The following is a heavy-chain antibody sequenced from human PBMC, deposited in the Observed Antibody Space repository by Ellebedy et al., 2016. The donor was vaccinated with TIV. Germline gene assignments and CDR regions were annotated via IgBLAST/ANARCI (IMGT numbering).Heavy chain of an antibody. CDR3: ARDPFDCSSTSCLGY. CDR1: GGSISSYY. J-gene: IGHJ4*02. D-gene: IGHD2-2*01. V-gene: IGHV4-4*07. Sequence: SETLSLTXTVSGGSISSYYWSWIRQPAGKGLEWIGRIYTSGSTNYNPSLKSRVTMSVDTSKNQFSLKLSSVTAADTAVYYCARDPFDCSSTSCLGYWGQGTLVTVSS. CDR2: IYTSGST.